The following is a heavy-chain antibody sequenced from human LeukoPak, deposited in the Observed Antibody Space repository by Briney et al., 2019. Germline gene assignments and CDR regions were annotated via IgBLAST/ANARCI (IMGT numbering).Heavy chain of an antibody. CDR1: GFTVSSNY. J-gene: IGHJ4*02. CDR3: ARSSGGYDSSGYYHYYFDY. D-gene: IGHD3-22*01. Sequence: PGGSLRLSCAASGFTVSSNYMSWVRQVPGKGLEWVSVIYSGGSTYYADSVKGRFTISRDNSKNTLYLQVNSLRAEDTAVHYCARSSGGYDSSGYYHYYFDYWGQGTLVTVSS. CDR2: IYSGGST. V-gene: IGHV3-66*01.